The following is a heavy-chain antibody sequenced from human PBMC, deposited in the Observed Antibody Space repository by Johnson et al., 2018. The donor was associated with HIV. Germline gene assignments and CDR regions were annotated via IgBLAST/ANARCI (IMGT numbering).Heavy chain of an antibody. CDR3: ARLPSGYSRDAFDI. CDR1: GFTFSSYD. V-gene: IGHV3-13*01. J-gene: IGHJ3*02. D-gene: IGHD5-18*01. Sequence: VQLVESGGGLVQPGGSLRLSCAASGFTFSSYDMHWVRQGTGKGLEWVSAIGTAGDTYYPGSVKGRFTISRENAKNSLYLQMNSLRAGDTAVYYCARLPSGYSRDAFDIWGEGTMVTVS. CDR2: IGTAGDT.